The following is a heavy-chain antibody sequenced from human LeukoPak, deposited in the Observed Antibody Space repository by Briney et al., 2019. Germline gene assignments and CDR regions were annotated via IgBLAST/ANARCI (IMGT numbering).Heavy chain of an antibody. CDR3: ARSKGDYGDGSGAFDI. J-gene: IGHJ3*02. CDR1: GGSISSNSYY. D-gene: IGHD4-17*01. V-gene: IGHV4-39*07. CDR2: IYYSGST. Sequence: SETLSLTCTVSGGSISSNSYYWGWIRQPPGKGLEWIGSIYYSGSTNYNPSLKSRVTISVDTSKNQFSLKLSSVTAADTAVYYCARSKGDYGDGSGAFDIWGQGTMVTVSS.